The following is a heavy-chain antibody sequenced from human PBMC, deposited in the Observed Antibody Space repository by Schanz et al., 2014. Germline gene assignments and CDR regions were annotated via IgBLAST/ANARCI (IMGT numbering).Heavy chain of an antibody. Sequence: EVQLLESGGGLVQPGGSLRLSCAASGFTFSSYAMTWVRQAPGMGLEWVSAISGRDGSTYYADSVKGRFTISRDNSKNTLYLQMNSLRPEDTAVYYCAKYRGYYRVSGSYRELEYWGQGTLVTVSS. CDR3: AKYRGYYRVSGSYRELEY. CDR1: GFTFSSYA. D-gene: IGHD3-10*01. J-gene: IGHJ4*02. V-gene: IGHV3-23*01. CDR2: ISGRDGST.